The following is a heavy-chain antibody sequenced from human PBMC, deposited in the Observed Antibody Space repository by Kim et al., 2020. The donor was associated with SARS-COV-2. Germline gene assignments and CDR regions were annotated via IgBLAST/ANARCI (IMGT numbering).Heavy chain of an antibody. V-gene: IGHV3-7*01. Sequence: YVDSVKGRFTMSRDNAKNSLYLQMSSLRTEDTAIYYRAAVDTVQVPGGIWGQGTLVTVSS. J-gene: IGHJ4*02. D-gene: IGHD3-10*01. CDR3: AAVDTVQVPGGI.